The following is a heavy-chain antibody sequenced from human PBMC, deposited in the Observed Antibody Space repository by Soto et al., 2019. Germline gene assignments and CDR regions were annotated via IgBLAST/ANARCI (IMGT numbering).Heavy chain of an antibody. V-gene: IGHV1-8*01. J-gene: IGHJ5*02. CDR1: GYTFTSFD. CDR2: MNPNSGNT. Sequence: ASVKVSCKTSGYTFTSFDINWVRQATGQGLEWMGRMNPNSGNTGYAQRFQGRLTMTRDTSISTAYMELSSLTSEDTAVYYCARAYDFWSGAPWGQGTLVTVSS. D-gene: IGHD3-3*01. CDR3: ARAYDFWSGAP.